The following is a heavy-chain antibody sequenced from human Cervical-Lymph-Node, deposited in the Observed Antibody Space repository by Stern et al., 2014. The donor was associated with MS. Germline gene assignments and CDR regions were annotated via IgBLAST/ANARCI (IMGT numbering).Heavy chain of an antibody. CDR2: IYYSGST. J-gene: IGHJ4*02. CDR1: GGSISSYY. V-gene: IGHV4-59*01. D-gene: IGHD6-19*01. Sequence: VQLVESGPGLVKPSETLSLTCTVSGGSISSYYWSWIRQPPGKGLEWIGYIYYSGSTNYNPSLKSRVTISVDTSKNQFSLKLSSVTAADTAVYYCASHTQWLEDYFDYWGQGTLVTVSS. CDR3: ASHTQWLEDYFDY.